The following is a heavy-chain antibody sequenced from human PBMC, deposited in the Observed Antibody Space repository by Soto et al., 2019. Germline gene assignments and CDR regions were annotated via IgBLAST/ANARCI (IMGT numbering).Heavy chain of an antibody. V-gene: IGHV1-18*01. CDR2: ISAYKSNT. Sequence: ASVKVSCKASGYTFTSYGISWVRQAPGQGLERMGRISAYKSNTNYAQKLQGRVTMTTDTSTSTAYMELRSLRSDYTAVYYCARDADIVATLLDYWGQGTLVTVSS. CDR1: GYTFTSYG. D-gene: IGHD5-12*01. CDR3: ARDADIVATLLDY. J-gene: IGHJ4*02.